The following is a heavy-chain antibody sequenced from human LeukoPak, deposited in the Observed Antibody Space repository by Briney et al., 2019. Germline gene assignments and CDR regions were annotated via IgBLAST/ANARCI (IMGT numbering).Heavy chain of an antibody. CDR3: ARVRLGVRGVMGYYYYGMDV. CDR1: GGSISSGDYY. Sequence: PSETLSLTCTVSGGSISSGDYYWSWIRQPPGKGLEWIGYIYYSGSTYYNPSLKSRVTISVDTSKNQFSLKLSSVTAADTAVYYCARVRLGVRGVMGYYYYGMDVWGQGTTVTVSS. CDR2: IYYSGST. D-gene: IGHD3-10*01. V-gene: IGHV4-30-4*01. J-gene: IGHJ6*02.